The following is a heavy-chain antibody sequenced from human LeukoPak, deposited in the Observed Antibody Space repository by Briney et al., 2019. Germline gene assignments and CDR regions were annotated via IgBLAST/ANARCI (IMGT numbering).Heavy chain of an antibody. CDR2: INHSGST. Sequence: SETLSLTCAVYGGSFSGYYWSWIRQPPGKGLEWIGEINHSGSTNYNPSLKSRVTISVDTSKNQFSLKLSSVTAADTAVYYCARLLGVTGWFNPWGQGTLVTVSS. J-gene: IGHJ5*02. V-gene: IGHV4-34*01. CDR1: GGSFSGYY. CDR3: ARLLGVTGWFNP. D-gene: IGHD3-22*01.